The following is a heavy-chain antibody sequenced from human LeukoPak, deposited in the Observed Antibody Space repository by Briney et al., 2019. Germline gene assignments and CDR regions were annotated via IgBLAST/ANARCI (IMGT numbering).Heavy chain of an antibody. Sequence: GGSLRLSCVASGFTFSSHAMHWVRQAPGRGLEWVAVIAYDASNEYYADSVKGRFTISRDNSKNTLYLQMNSLRTEDTAMYYCVGEVGPRQMNYWGQGTLVTVSS. CDR3: VGEVGPRQMNY. V-gene: IGHV3-30-3*01. D-gene: IGHD1-26*01. CDR1: GFTFSSHA. CDR2: IAYDASNE. J-gene: IGHJ4*02.